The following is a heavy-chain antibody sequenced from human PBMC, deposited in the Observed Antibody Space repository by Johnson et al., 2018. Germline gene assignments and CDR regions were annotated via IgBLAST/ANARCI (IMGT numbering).Heavy chain of an antibody. CDR3: ARTFINWNDEDYYYGMDV. V-gene: IGHV4-59*01. D-gene: IGHD1-20*01. CDR1: GGSISSYY. J-gene: IGHJ6*02. CDR2: IYYSGST. Sequence: QVQLQESGPGLVKPSETLSLTCTVSGGSISSYYWSWIRQPPGKGLEWLGYIYYSGSTNYNPSLQSQVTISVDTSKNQFSLKLSSVTAADTAVYYCARTFINWNDEDYYYGMDVWGQGTTVTVSS.